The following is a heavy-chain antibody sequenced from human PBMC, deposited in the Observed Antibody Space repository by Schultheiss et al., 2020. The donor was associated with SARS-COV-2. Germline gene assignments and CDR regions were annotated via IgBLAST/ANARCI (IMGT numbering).Heavy chain of an antibody. CDR2: IRSKANSYAT. Sequence: GGSLRLSCAASGFTFSSYGMHWVRQAPGKGLEWVGRIRSKANSYATAYAASVKGRFTISRDDSKNTAYLQMNSLKTEDTAVYYCTSRGYDSIYFDYWGQGTLVTVSS. CDR1: GFTFSSYG. V-gene: IGHV3-73*01. D-gene: IGHD5-12*01. J-gene: IGHJ4*02. CDR3: TSRGYDSIYFDY.